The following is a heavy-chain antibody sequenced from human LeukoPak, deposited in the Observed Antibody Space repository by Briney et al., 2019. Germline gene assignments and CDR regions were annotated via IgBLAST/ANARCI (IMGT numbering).Heavy chain of an antibody. Sequence: SETLSLTCTAYGASISGYYWSWIRQPPGKGLEWIGDVYYSGSANYNPSLKSRVTISVDRSKNQFSLELTSVTAADTAVYYCATAAEYCAGGSCSRQGWVDYWGQGTLVTVSS. CDR2: VYYSGSA. CDR3: ATAAEYCAGGSCSRQGWVDY. V-gene: IGHV4-59*08. J-gene: IGHJ4*02. CDR1: GASISGYY. D-gene: IGHD2-15*01.